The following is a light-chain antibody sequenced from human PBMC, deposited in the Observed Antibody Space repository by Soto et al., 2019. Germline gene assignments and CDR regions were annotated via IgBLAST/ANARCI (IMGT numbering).Light chain of an antibody. CDR2: GAS. V-gene: IGKV3-20*01. CDR3: QQYGSSPLT. J-gene: IGKJ4*01. CDR1: QSISSRN. Sequence: EIVLTQSPGTLSLSPGERATLSCRTSQSISSRNLAWYQQKPGQAPRLLIYGASSRATGIPDRFSGSGSGTDFTLTISRLEPEDVAVYYCQQYGSSPLTFGGGTKVEIK.